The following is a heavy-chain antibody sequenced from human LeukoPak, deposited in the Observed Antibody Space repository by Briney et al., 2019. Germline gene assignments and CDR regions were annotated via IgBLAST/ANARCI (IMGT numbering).Heavy chain of an antibody. J-gene: IGHJ4*02. CDR2: IYYSGST. CDR1: GVSISSTSYY. V-gene: IGHV4-39*01. D-gene: IGHD3-10*01. CDR3: ASLYGSGSYSFDH. Sequence: SETLSLTCTVSGVSISSTSYYWGWIRQPPGKGLEWIGNIYYSGSTYYNPSLKSRVTISVDTSKNQFSLRLSSVTAADTAVYYCASLYGSGSYSFDHWGQGTLVTVSS.